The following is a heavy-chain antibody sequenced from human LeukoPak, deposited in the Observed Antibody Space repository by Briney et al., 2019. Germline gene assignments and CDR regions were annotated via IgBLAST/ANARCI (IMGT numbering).Heavy chain of an antibody. CDR3: ANSPNWNFDY. J-gene: IGHJ4*02. Sequence: GGSLRLSCAASGFTFSDAWMSWVRQAPGKGLEWVGRIKSKTDGGTTDYAAPVKGRFTISRDDSKNTLYLQMDSLRVEDTAVYYCANSPNWNFDYWGQGTLVTVSS. CDR1: GFTFSDAW. CDR2: IKSKTDGGTT. V-gene: IGHV3-15*01. D-gene: IGHD1-1*01.